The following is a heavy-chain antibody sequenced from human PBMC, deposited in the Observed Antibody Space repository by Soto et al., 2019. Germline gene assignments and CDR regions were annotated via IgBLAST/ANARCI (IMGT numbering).Heavy chain of an antibody. CDR3: ARWGGISGSGGDCFKKPFDY. J-gene: IGHJ4*02. CDR2: IIPISGTT. V-gene: IGHV1-69*06. CDR1: GGPFNNYA. Sequence: QVQLVQSGAEVKKPEPSVRVSCKPSGGPFNNYAINWVRPAPGQGLGWMGGIIPISGTTKYAQKFQGRVTIAADKSASTAYMDLSSLRSEDTAVYYGARWGGISGSGGDCFKKPFDYWGKGTLVTVSS. D-gene: IGHD2-21*02.